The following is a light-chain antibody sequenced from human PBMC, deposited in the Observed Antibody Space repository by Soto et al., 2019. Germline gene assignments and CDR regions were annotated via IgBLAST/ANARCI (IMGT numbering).Light chain of an antibody. CDR2: AAS. CDR3: QQADTCPLT. Sequence: DIQMTQSPSSVSASVGDRVTITCRASQGISSWVAWYQQKPGKAPNLLIYAASSLQSGVPSRFSGSGSGTEFTLPVSSLQPEDFATYYCQQADTCPLTFGGGTKVEIK. CDR1: QGISSW. J-gene: IGKJ4*01. V-gene: IGKV1-12*01.